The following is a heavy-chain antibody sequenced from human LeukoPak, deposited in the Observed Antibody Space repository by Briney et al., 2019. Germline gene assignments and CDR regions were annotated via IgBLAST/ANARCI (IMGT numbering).Heavy chain of an antibody. CDR2: ISSSSSTI. D-gene: IGHD2-2*01. J-gene: IGHJ5*02. Sequence: AGSLRLSCAASGFTFSSYSMNWVRQAPGKGLEWVSYISSSSSTIYYADSVKGRFTISRDNAKNSLYLQMNSLRAEDTALYYCAKDMSSISTGGFDPWGQGTLVTVSS. CDR1: GFTFSSYS. CDR3: AKDMSSISTGGFDP. V-gene: IGHV3-48*04.